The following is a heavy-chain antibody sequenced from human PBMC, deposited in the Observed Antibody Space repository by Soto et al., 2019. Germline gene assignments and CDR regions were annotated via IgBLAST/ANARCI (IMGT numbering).Heavy chain of an antibody. Sequence: SETLSLTCTVSGGSISSSSYYWGWIRQPPGKGLEWIGEINHSGSTNYNPSLKSRVTISVDTSKNQFSLKLSSVTAADTAVYYCANTVTTSNSHGAFDYWGQGTLVTVSS. CDR3: ANTVTTSNSHGAFDY. J-gene: IGHJ4*02. V-gene: IGHV4-39*07. CDR2: INHSGST. D-gene: IGHD4-17*01. CDR1: GGSISSSSYY.